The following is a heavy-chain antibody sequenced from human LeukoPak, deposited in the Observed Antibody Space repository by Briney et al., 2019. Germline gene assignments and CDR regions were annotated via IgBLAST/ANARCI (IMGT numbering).Heavy chain of an antibody. J-gene: IGHJ4*02. CDR2: IYYSGST. CDR3: ARLVEELLPVHIVVVTAPHFDY. CDR1: GGSISSYY. V-gene: IGHV4-59*08. D-gene: IGHD2-21*02. Sequence: PSETLSLTCTVSGGSISSYYWSWIRQPPGKGLEWIGYIYYSGSTNYNPSLKSRVTISVDTSKNQFSLKLSSVTAADTAVYYCARLVEELLPVHIVVVTAPHFDYWGQGTLSPSPQ.